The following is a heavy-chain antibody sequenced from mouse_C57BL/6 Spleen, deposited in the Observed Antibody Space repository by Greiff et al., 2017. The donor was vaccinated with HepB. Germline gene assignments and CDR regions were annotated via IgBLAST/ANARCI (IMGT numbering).Heavy chain of an antibody. D-gene: IGHD1-1*01. V-gene: IGHV1-26*01. CDR1: GYTFTDYY. J-gene: IGHJ2*01. CDR3: AREKSSSLDY. CDR2: INPNNGGT. Sequence: VQLQQSGPELVKPGASVKISCKASGYTFTDYYMNWVKQSHGKSLEWIGDINPNNGGTSYNQKFKGKATLTVDKSSSTAYMELRSLTSEDSAVYYCAREKSSSLDYWGQGTTLTVSS.